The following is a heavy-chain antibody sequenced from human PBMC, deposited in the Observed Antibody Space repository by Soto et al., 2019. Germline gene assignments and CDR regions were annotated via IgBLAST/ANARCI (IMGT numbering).Heavy chain of an antibody. CDR2: ISYDGSHK. Sequence: QVQLVESGGGVVQPGRSLRLSCAASGFTFRNYGMHWVRQAPGKGLVWVTVISYDGSHKYYADSVKGRFTISRDNSKNTVSLEMNSLRDEDTAVYYCAKRRGDHSNYSWGIDVW. J-gene: IGHJ6*01. CDR1: GFTFRNYG. CDR3: AKRRGDHSNYSWGIDV. V-gene: IGHV3-30*18. D-gene: IGHD4-4*01.